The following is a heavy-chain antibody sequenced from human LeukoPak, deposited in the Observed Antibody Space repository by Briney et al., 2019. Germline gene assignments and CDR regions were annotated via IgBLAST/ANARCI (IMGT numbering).Heavy chain of an antibody. CDR3: AKDLWKADY. CDR2: VSASGYNT. J-gene: IGHJ4*02. V-gene: IGHV3-23*01. CDR1: GFTFSSYV. Sequence: PGGSLRLSCAASGFTFSSYVMSWVRQAPGKGLEWVSGVSASGYNTYYADSVKGRFTISRDNFKNTLYLQMNSLRADDTAVYYCAKDLWKADYWGQGALVTVSS. D-gene: IGHD3-3*01.